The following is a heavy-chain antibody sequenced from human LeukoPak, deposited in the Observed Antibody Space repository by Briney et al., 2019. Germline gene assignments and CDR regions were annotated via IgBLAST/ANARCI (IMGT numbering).Heavy chain of an antibody. Sequence: GGSLRLSCAASGLTFSSYSMNWVRQAPGKGLEWVSYISSSSSAIYYADSVKGRFTISRDNAKNSLYLQMNSLRDEDTAVYYCARDRVGYPKYYFDYWGQGTLVTVSS. CDR1: GLTFSSYS. D-gene: IGHD5-12*01. V-gene: IGHV3-48*02. CDR2: ISSSSSAI. J-gene: IGHJ4*02. CDR3: ARDRVGYPKYYFDY.